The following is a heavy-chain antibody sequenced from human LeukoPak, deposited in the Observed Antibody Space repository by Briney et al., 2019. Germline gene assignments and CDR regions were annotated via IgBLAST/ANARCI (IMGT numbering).Heavy chain of an antibody. J-gene: IGHJ4*02. V-gene: IGHV4-39*01. D-gene: IGHD4-17*01. CDR3: ARHQYSTTVTLDY. CDR1: GGSISISSYY. CDR2: IYYSGTT. Sequence: PSETLSLTCTVSGGSISISSYYWGWIRQPPGKGLEWIGSIYYSGTTYYNPSLKSRVTMSIDTSKNQFSLKLSSVTAADTAVYYCARHQYSTTVTLDYWGQGTLVTVSS.